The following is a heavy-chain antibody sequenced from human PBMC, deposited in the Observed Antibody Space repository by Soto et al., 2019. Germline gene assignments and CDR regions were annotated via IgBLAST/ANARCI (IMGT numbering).Heavy chain of an antibody. CDR3: ATRVVVTAIVYYGMDV. Sequence: ASVKVSCKVSGYTLTELSMHWVRQAPGKGLEWMGGFDPEDGETIYAQKFQGRVTMTEDTSTDTAYMELSSLRSEDMAVYYCATRVVVTAIVYYGMDVWGQGTTVTVSS. CDR2: FDPEDGET. J-gene: IGHJ6*02. D-gene: IGHD2-21*02. V-gene: IGHV1-24*01. CDR1: GYTLTELS.